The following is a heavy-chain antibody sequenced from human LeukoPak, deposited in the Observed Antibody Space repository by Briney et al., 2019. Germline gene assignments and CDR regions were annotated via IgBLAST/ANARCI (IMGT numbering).Heavy chain of an antibody. J-gene: IGHJ5*02. CDR2: ISLSGSGST. D-gene: IGHD4-17*01. Sequence: SETLSLTCTVSGDSISTYYWSWIRQPPGKGLEWIAYISLSGSGSTKYNPSLKSRVTILVDMSKNQFSLWVSSLAAADTAVYYCARSSSDYGDYVRFDPWGQGTLVTVSS. CDR1: GDSISTYY. CDR3: ARSSSDYGDYVRFDP. V-gene: IGHV4-59*08.